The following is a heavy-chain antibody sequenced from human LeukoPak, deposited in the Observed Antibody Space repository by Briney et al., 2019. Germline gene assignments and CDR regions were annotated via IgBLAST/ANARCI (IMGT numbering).Heavy chain of an antibody. CDR2: ISWNSGSI. CDR3: AKEHYYDSSGYPAFDY. Sequence: GGSLRLSCAASGFTFDDYAMHWVRQAPGKGLEWVSGISWNSGSIGYADSVKGRFTISRDNAKNSLYLQMNSLRAEDTALYYCAKEHYYDSSGYPAFDYWGQGTLVTVSS. J-gene: IGHJ4*02. V-gene: IGHV3-9*01. CDR1: GFTFDDYA. D-gene: IGHD3-22*01.